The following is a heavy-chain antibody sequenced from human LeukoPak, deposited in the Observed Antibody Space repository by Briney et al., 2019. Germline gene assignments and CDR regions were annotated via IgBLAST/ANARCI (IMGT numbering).Heavy chain of an antibody. J-gene: IGHJ4*02. D-gene: IGHD3-10*01. CDR2: IYYSGST. CDR3: ARDLFHTYYYGSGSYTEVVY. CDR1: GGSISSSSYY. Sequence: PSETLSLTCTVSGGSISSSSYYWGWIRQPPGKGLEWIGSIYYSGSTHYNPSLKSRVTISVDTSKNHFSLKLSSVTAADTAVYYCARDLFHTYYYGSGSYTEVVYWGQGTLVTVSS. V-gene: IGHV4-39*07.